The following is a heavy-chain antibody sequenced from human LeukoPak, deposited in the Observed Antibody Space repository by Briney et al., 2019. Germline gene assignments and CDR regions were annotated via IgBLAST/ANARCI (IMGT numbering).Heavy chain of an antibody. CDR3: AREGYYAFDI. J-gene: IGHJ3*02. CDR1: GVTFSNYG. V-gene: IGHV3-30*03. D-gene: IGHD3-22*01. Sequence: GRSLRLSCAASGVTFSNYGMHWVRQAPGKGLEWVALISYDGSNKYYADSVKGRFTISRDNSKNTYLQMNSLRAEDTAVYYCAREGYYAFDIWGQGSIVTVSS. CDR2: ISYDGSNK.